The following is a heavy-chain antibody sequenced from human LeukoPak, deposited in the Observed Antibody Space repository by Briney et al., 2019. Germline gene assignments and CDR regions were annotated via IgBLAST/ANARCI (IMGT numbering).Heavy chain of an antibody. CDR1: GFTFSSYS. CDR2: ISSSSSYI. CDR3: ARVAVYCGGDCYPFDY. J-gene: IGHJ4*02. Sequence: GRSLRLSCAASGFTFSSYSMNWVRQAPGKGLEWVSSISSSSSYIFYSDSLKGRFTISRDNAKNSLYLQMNSLRAEDTAVYYCARVAVYCGGDCYPFDYWGQGTLVTVSS. D-gene: IGHD2-21*01. V-gene: IGHV3-21*01.